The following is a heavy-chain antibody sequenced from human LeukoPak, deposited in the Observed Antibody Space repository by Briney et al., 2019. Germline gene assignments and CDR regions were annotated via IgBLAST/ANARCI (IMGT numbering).Heavy chain of an antibody. CDR2: IIPIFGTA. CDR3: ARDSGSGSNDY. CDR1: GGTFSSYA. V-gene: IGHV1-69*05. Sequence: SVKVSCKASGGTFSSYAISWVRQAPRQGLEWMGGIIPIFGTANYAQKFQGRVTFISNTSATTAFMELSSLRSEDAAVYYCARDSGSGSNDYWGQGTLVTVSS. J-gene: IGHJ4*02. D-gene: IGHD1-26*01.